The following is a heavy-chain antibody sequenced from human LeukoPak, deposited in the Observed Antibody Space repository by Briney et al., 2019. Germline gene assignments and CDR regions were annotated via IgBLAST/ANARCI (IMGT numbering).Heavy chain of an antibody. CDR1: GFTFDDYA. V-gene: IGHV3-9*03. CDR2: ISWNSGSI. D-gene: IGHD3-22*01. Sequence: GRSLRLSCAASGFTFDDYAMHWVRQAPGKGLEWVSGISWNSGSIGYADSVEGRFTISRDNAKNSLYLQMNSLRAEDMALYYCAASAYFYYDSSGQPFDYWGQGTLVTVSS. CDR3: AASAYFYYDSSGQPFDY. J-gene: IGHJ4*02.